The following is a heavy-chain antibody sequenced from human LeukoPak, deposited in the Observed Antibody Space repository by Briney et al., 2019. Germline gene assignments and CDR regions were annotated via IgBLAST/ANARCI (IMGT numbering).Heavy chain of an antibody. D-gene: IGHD3-9*01. J-gene: IGHJ4*02. CDR2: ISYDGSNK. CDR1: GFTFSSYG. V-gene: IGHV3-30*18. Sequence: GGSLRLSCAASGFTFSSYGMHWVRQAPGKGLKWVAVISYDGSNKYYADSVKGRFTISRDNSKNTLYLQMNSLRAEDTAVYYCAKRYFDWLNFDYWGQGTLATVSS. CDR3: AKRYFDWLNFDY.